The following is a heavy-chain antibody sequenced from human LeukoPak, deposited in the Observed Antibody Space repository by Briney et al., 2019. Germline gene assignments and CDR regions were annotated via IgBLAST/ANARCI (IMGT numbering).Heavy chain of an antibody. CDR3: ARDPLGYFDL. CDR2: ISGSGGST. J-gene: IGHJ2*01. CDR1: GFTFSNYA. V-gene: IGHV3-23*01. Sequence: GGSLRLSCAASGFTFSNYAMSWVRQAPGKGLEWVSAISGSGGSTSYADSVKGRFTISRDNSKNTLYLQMDSLRAEDTAVYYCARDPLGYFDLWGRGTLVTVSS.